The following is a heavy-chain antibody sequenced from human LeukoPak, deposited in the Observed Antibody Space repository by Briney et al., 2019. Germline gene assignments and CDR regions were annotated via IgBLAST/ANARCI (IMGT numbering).Heavy chain of an antibody. D-gene: IGHD3-22*01. CDR3: ATAVGDSSGYYPFDY. V-gene: IGHV1-24*01. CDR1: GGTFSSYA. J-gene: IGHJ4*02. CDR2: FDPEDGET. Sequence: ASVKVSCKASGGTFSSYAISWVRQAPGKGLEWMGGFDPEDGETIYAQKFQGRVTMTEDTSTDTAYMELSSLRSEDTAVYYCATAVGDSSGYYPFDYWGQGTLVTVSS.